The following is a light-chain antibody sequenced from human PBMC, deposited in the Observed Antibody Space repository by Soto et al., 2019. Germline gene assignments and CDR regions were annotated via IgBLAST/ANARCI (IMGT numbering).Light chain of an antibody. V-gene: IGKV1-9*01. CDR2: AAS. Sequence: DIQMTQSPSFLSASVGDRVTITCRASQGISSYLAWYQQKPGKAPKLLIYAASTLQSGVPSRFSGSGSGTEFTLTISSLQPEDFAVYYCQQYRGSFGQGTKLEMK. CDR1: QGISSY. CDR3: QQYRGS. J-gene: IGKJ2*04.